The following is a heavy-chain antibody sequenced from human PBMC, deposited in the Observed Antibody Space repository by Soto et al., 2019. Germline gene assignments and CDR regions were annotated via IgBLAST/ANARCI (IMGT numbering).Heavy chain of an antibody. CDR1: GFTLTTYD. J-gene: IGHJ6*03. CDR3: ANGPPSASGYYYMDV. V-gene: IGHV3-13*01. D-gene: IGHD3-10*01. Sequence: EVQLVESGGGLVQPGGSLRLSCAASGFTLTTYDMHWVRQATGKGLEWVATLSYAGDTYYPGSVKGRVTVSIERAKSSLYLQMNSLTAGDTAVYYCANGPPSASGYYYMDVWGKGTTVTVSS. CDR2: LSYAGDT.